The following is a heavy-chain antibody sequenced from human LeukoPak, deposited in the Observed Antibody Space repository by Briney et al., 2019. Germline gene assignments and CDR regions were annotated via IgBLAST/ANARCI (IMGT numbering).Heavy chain of an antibody. CDR3: AKSLLEHPWPADFDY. J-gene: IGHJ4*02. CDR1: GFTFSSNA. Sequence: HPGGSLRLSCAASGFTFSSNAMSWVRQAPGKGLEWVSSIRSSGDSTYYADSVKGRFTISRDNSKNTLYLQMNSLRAEDTAVYYCAKSLLEHPWPADFDYWGQGTLVTVSS. V-gene: IGHV3-23*01. CDR2: IRSSGDST. D-gene: IGHD1/OR15-1a*01.